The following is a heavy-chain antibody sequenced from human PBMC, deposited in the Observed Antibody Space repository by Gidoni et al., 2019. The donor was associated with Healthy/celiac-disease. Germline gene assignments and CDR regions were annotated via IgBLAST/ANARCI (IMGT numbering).Heavy chain of an antibody. D-gene: IGHD6-13*01. CDR2: ISYDGSNK. CDR3: ARAPGIAAARGDY. V-gene: IGHV3-30-3*01. CDR1: GFPFSSYA. Sequence: QVQLVESGGGVVQPGRSRRLTCAASGFPFSSYAMHWVRQAPGKGLEWVAVISYDGSNKYYADSVKGRFTISRDNSKNTLYLQMNSLRAEDTAVYYCARAPGIAAARGDYWGQGTLVTVSS. J-gene: IGHJ4*02.